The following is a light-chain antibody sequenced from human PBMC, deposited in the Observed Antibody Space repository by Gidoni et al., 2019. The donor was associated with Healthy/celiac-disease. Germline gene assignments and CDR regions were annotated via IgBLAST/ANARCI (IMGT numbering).Light chain of an antibody. CDR2: GNR. CDR1: SSNIGSGYD. J-gene: IGLJ1*01. V-gene: IGLV1-40*01. Sequence: SVLTQPPSVSGAPGQRVTISCTGSSSNIGSGYDVHWYQPLPGTAPKLLIYGNRNRPSGVPDRFSGSKSGTSASLAITGLQAEDEADYYCQSYDSSLSGSYVFGTGTKVTVL. CDR3: QSYDSSLSGSYV.